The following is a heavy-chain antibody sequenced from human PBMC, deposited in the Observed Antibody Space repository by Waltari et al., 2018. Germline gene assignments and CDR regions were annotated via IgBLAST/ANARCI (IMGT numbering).Heavy chain of an antibody. J-gene: IGHJ4*02. CDR2: VQRSGRT. CDR3: ARDLGRGLFLDS. Sequence: QLQLQQSGPGLVKPSGHLSLTFVVSGASMGGNSWWSWVRQAPDKGLEWIGQVQRSGRTNYNPSFASRAIVSLDTSMNQFSLRILSATAADTAVYYCARDLGRGLFLDSWGQGTLVTVSP. CDR1: GASMGGNSW. V-gene: IGHV4-4*02. D-gene: IGHD2-15*01.